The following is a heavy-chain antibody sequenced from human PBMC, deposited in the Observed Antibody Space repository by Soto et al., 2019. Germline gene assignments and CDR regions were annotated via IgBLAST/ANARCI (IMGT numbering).Heavy chain of an antibody. CDR2: IYHSGST. Sequence: LSLTCAVSGGSISSSNWWSWVHQPPGKGLEWIGEIYHSGSTNYNPSLKSRVTISVDKSKNQFSLKLSSVTAADTAVYHCARDTDCSGGSCYWGGFYYYYGMDVWGQGTTVTVSS. CDR3: ARDTDCSGGSCYWGGFYYYYGMDV. V-gene: IGHV4-4*02. CDR1: GGSISSSNW. J-gene: IGHJ6*02. D-gene: IGHD2-15*01.